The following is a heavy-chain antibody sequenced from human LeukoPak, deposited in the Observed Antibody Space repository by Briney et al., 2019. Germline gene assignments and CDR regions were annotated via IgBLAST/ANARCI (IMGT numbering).Heavy chain of an antibody. V-gene: IGHV4-4*07. J-gene: IGHJ4*02. Sequence: SETLSLTCTVSGGSISSYYWSWIRQPAGKGLEWIGRIYTSGSTNYNPSLKSRVTMSVDTSKNQFSLKLSSVTAADTAVYYCARDRTDITIFGVVITRFDYWGQGTLVTVSS. CDR2: IYTSGST. D-gene: IGHD3-3*01. CDR3: ARDRTDITIFGVVITRFDY. CDR1: GGSISSYY.